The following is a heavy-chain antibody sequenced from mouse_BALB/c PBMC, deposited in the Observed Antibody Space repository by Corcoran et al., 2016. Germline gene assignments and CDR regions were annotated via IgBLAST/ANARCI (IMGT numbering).Heavy chain of an antibody. CDR2: INTYTGEP. Sequence: QIQLVQSGPELKKPGETVKISCKASGYTFTNYGMNWVKQAPGKDLKWMGWINTYTGEPTYAAEFKGRFAFSLETSASTAYLQINNLKNEDTATYFCAREPFAMDYWGQGTSVTVSS. CDR1: GYTFTNYG. V-gene: IGHV9-3-1*01. J-gene: IGHJ4*01. CDR3: AREPFAMDY.